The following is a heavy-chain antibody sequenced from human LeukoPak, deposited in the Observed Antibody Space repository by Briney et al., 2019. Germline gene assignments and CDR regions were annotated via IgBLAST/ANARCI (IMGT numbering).Heavy chain of an antibody. CDR1: GFTFSSYW. Sequence: PGGSLRLSCAASGFTFSSYWMSWVRQAPGKGLEWVANIKQDGSEKYYVDSVKGRFTISRDNAKNSLYLQMNSLRAEDTAVYYCARDSAPSGGYGGNLDYWGQGTLATVSS. J-gene: IGHJ4*02. CDR2: IKQDGSEK. D-gene: IGHD4-23*01. CDR3: ARDSAPSGGYGGNLDY. V-gene: IGHV3-7*01.